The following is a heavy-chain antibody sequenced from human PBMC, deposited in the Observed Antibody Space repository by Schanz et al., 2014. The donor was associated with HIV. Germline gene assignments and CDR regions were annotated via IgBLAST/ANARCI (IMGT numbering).Heavy chain of an antibody. Sequence: EVQLLESGGGLVQPGGSLRLSCEASGFTFSDYAMSWVRQAPGKGLEWVSGMRGSDDSTFYADSVKGRFTISRDNSKNTLYFQMNSLRAEDTAIYYCAKTSYGWYFDYWGQGTLVTVSS. J-gene: IGHJ4*02. CDR1: GFTFSDYA. D-gene: IGHD6-19*01. CDR3: AKTSYGWYFDY. V-gene: IGHV3-23*01. CDR2: MRGSDDST.